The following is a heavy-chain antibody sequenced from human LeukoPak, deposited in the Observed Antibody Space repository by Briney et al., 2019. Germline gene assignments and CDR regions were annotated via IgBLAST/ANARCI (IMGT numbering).Heavy chain of an antibody. D-gene: IGHD6-19*01. CDR2: IYYSGST. CDR3: ARLPLSGSSGWYFDY. V-gene: IGHV4-39*01. Sequence: SETLSLTCTVSGGSISSSSYYWGWIRQPPGKGLEWIASIYYSGSTYYNPSLKSRVTISVDTSKNQFSLKLSSVTAADTAVYYCARLPLSGSSGWYFDYWGQGTLVTVSS. J-gene: IGHJ4*02. CDR1: GGSISSSSYY.